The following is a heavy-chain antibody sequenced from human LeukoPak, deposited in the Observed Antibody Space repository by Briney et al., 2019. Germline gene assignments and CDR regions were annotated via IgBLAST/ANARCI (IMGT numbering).Heavy chain of an antibody. CDR1: GFTFSNYA. CDR3: ARAPTVTAESAFGY. J-gene: IGHJ4*02. CDR2: INSNGGST. D-gene: IGHD4-17*01. V-gene: IGHV3-64*01. Sequence: PGGSLRLSCVASGFTFSNYAMHWVRQTPGKGLEYVSGINSNGGSTQYAYSVKGRFTISRESSKHTLYLQMGSLRTEDMAVYYCARAPTVTAESAFGYWGQGTLVTVSS.